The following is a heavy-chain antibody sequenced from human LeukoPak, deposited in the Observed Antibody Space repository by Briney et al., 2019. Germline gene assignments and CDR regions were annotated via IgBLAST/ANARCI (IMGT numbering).Heavy chain of an antibody. CDR2: IDPSDSYT. CDR3: ARHDDILTGSPDH. D-gene: IGHD3-9*01. Sequence: GESLKISFKGSGYRFTSYWISWGRQMPGKGLGWMGRIDPSDSYTNYSPSFQGHVTISADKSISTAYLQWSSLKASDTAMYYCARHDDILTGSPDHWGQGTLVTVSS. J-gene: IGHJ4*02. V-gene: IGHV5-10-1*01. CDR1: GYRFTSYW.